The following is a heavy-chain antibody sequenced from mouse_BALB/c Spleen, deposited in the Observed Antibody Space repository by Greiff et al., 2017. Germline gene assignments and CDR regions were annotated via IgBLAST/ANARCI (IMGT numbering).Heavy chain of an antibody. J-gene: IGHJ4*01. CDR3: ARSGDYDVGYAMDY. Sequence: EVKLMESGGGLVQPGGSRKLSCAASGFTFSSFGMHWVRQAPEQGLEWVAYISSGSSTIYYADTVKGRFTISRDNPKNTLFLPMTSLRSEDTAMYYCARSGDYDVGYAMDYWGQGTSVTVSA. V-gene: IGHV5-17*02. CDR1: GFTFSSFG. D-gene: IGHD2-4*01. CDR2: ISSGSSTI.